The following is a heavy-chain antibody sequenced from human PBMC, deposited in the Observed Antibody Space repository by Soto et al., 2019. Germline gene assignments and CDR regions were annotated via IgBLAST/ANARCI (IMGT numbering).Heavy chain of an antibody. V-gene: IGHV3-13*01. Sequence: GGSLRLSCAASGFTFSSYDMHWVRQATGKGLEWVSAIGTAGDTYYPGSVKGRFTISRENAKNSLYLQMNSLRAEDTAVYYCARGALDSSSSLLYYYYGMDVWGQGTTVTVSS. J-gene: IGHJ6*02. D-gene: IGHD6-6*01. CDR3: ARGALDSSSSLLYYYYGMDV. CDR1: GFTFSSYD. CDR2: IGTAGDT.